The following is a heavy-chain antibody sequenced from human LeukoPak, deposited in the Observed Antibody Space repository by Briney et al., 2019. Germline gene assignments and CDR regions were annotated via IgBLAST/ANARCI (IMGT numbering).Heavy chain of an antibody. CDR3: ARDGQYYYDSSGYYSLPYYYYYMDV. Sequence: ASVKVSCKASGYTFTGYYMHWVRQAPGQGLEWMGWINPNSGGTNYAQKFQGRVTMTRDTSISTAYMELSRLRSDDTAVYYCARDGQYYYDSSGYYSLPYYYYYMDVWGKGTTVTISS. V-gene: IGHV1-2*02. J-gene: IGHJ6*03. CDR2: INPNSGGT. D-gene: IGHD3-22*01. CDR1: GYTFTGYY.